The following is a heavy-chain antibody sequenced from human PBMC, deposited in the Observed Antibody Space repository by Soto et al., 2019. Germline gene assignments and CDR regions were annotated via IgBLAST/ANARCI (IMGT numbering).Heavy chain of an antibody. J-gene: IGHJ4*02. Sequence: ASVKVSCKASGYTFTGYYIHWVRQAPGQGLEWLGWVNPISGATHFAQQFRGRVSMTSDTSINTAYMELRRLRSDDTAVYFCAREDDLAVVVGANANLDYWGQGTLVTVSS. D-gene: IGHD2-15*01. V-gene: IGHV1-2*02. CDR3: AREDDLAVVVGANANLDY. CDR1: GYTFTGYY. CDR2: VNPISGAT.